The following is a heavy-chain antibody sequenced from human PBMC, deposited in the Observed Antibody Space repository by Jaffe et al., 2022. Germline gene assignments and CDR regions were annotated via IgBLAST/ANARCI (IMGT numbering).Heavy chain of an antibody. Sequence: QVQLVESGGGVVQPGRSLRLSCAASGFTFSSYGMHWVRQAPGKGLEWVAVISYDGSNKYYADSVKGRFTISRDNSKNTLYLQMNSLRAEDTAVYYCAKDHGSGSYYYYYYMDVWGKGTTVTVSS. D-gene: IGHD3-10*01. V-gene: IGHV3-30*18. CDR1: GFTFSSYG. CDR2: ISYDGSNK. J-gene: IGHJ6*03. CDR3: AKDHGSGSYYYYYYMDV.